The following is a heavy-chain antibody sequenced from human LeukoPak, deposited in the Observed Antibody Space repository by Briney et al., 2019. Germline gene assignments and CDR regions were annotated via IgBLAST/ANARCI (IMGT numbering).Heavy chain of an antibody. CDR1: GFTFSSYG. Sequence: GRSLRLSCAASGFTFSSYGMHWVRQAPGKGLEWVAVISYDGSNKYYADSVKGRFTISRDNSKNTLYLQMNSLRAGDTAVYYCAKDLDYYDNWFDPWGQGTLVTVSS. CDR2: ISYDGSNK. J-gene: IGHJ5*02. D-gene: IGHD3-22*01. CDR3: AKDLDYYDNWFDP. V-gene: IGHV3-30*18.